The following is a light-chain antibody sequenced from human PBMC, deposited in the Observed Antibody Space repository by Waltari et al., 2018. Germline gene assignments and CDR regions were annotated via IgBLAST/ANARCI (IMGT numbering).Light chain of an antibody. V-gene: IGKV1-5*03. CDR3: QEYDSLPIT. CDR2: KAS. Sequence: IQMTQSPSTLPASVGDRASITCRASQYVKNNLAWFQQKPGKAPKVLIHKASRLESGVPSRFSGSGFGTEFILSISSLQPDDFATYYCQEYDSLPITFGGGTKVEIK. CDR1: QYVKNN. J-gene: IGKJ4*01.